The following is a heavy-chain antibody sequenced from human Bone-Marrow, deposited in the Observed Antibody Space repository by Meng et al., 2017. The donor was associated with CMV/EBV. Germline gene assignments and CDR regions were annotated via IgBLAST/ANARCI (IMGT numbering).Heavy chain of an antibody. Sequence: ASVKVSCKASGYTFTSYYMHWVRQAPGQGLEWMGIINPSGGSTSYAQKFQGRVTMTRDTSTSTVYMELSSLRSEDTAVYYCARDAFIAARPLGWFDPWGQGTLVTVSS. CDR3: ARDAFIAARPLGWFDP. CDR2: INPSGGST. V-gene: IGHV1-46*01. CDR1: GYTFTSYY. D-gene: IGHD6-6*01. J-gene: IGHJ5*02.